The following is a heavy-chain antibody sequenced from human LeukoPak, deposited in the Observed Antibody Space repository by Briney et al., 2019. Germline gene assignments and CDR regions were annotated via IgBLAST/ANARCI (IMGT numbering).Heavy chain of an antibody. CDR2: INPNSGGT. Sequence: GASVEVSCKASGYTFAGYYMHWVRQAPGQGLEWMGWINPNSGGTNYAQKFQGRVTMTRDTSISTAYMELSRLRSDDTAVYYCARDRWFDDYYYYYMDVWGKGTTVTISS. D-gene: IGHD3-9*01. CDR3: ARDRWFDDYYYYYMDV. J-gene: IGHJ6*03. CDR1: GYTFAGYY. V-gene: IGHV1-2*02.